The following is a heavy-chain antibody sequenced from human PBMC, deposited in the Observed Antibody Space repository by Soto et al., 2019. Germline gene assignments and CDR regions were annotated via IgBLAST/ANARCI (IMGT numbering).Heavy chain of an antibody. D-gene: IGHD3-9*01. CDR1: GFTFSSYG. V-gene: IGHV3-30*18. Sequence: QRLSCAASGFTFSSYGMHWVRQAPGKGLEWVAVISYDGSNKYYADSVKGRFTISRDNSKNTLYLQMNSLRAEDTAVYYCAKDTGEFDDILTGSRPPDYWGQGTLGTVSS. J-gene: IGHJ4*01. CDR2: ISYDGSNK. CDR3: AKDTGEFDDILTGSRPPDY.